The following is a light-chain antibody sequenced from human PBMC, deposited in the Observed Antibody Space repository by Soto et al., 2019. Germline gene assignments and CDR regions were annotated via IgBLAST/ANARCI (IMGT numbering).Light chain of an antibody. CDR2: GAS. V-gene: IGKV3-15*01. CDR3: QQYNNWWT. Sequence: EVMMTQSPVTLSVSPGDRATLSCRASQSVDSNVAWYQQKPGQAPRLLIYGASTRATGIPARFSGSGSGTEFTLTISSLQSEDFAVYYCQQYNNWWTFGQGTKVDIK. J-gene: IGKJ1*01. CDR1: QSVDSN.